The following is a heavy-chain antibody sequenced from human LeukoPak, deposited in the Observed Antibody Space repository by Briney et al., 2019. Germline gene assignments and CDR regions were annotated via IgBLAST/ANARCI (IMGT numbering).Heavy chain of an antibody. CDR2: ISAYNGNT. V-gene: IGHV1-18*01. CDR1: GYTFTSYG. Sequence: ASVKVSCKASGYTFTSYGISWVRQAPGQGLEWMGWISAYNGNTNYAQKLQGRVTMTTDTSTSTAYMELRSLRSDDTAVYYCARDRPDYDDSSGYYDDAFDIWGQGTMVTVSS. D-gene: IGHD3-22*01. CDR3: ARDRPDYDDSSGYYDDAFDI. J-gene: IGHJ3*02.